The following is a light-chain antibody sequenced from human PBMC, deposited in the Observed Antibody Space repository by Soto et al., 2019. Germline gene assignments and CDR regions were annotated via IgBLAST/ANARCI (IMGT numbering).Light chain of an antibody. CDR1: QAVSTW. V-gene: IGKV1-12*01. CDR3: QQSNSFPRT. J-gene: IGKJ4*01. CDR2: AAS. Sequence: DIQITQSPSFVSASVGDRVTITCRASQAVSTWLAWYQQKPGDAPKLLIYAASTLQSGVPSRFSGSGSRTDFTLTIRSLQPEDFATYYCQQSNSFPRTFGGGTKVDIK.